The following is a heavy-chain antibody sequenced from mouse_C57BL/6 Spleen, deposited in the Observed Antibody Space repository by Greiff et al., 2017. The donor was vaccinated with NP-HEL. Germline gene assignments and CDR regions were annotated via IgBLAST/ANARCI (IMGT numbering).Heavy chain of an antibody. CDR2: ISSGGDYI. CDR3: TRGGNFYAKDY. V-gene: IGHV5-9-1*02. CDR1: GFTFSSYA. D-gene: IGHD2-1*01. Sequence: EVMLVESGEGLVKPGGSLKLSCAASGFTFSSYAMSWVRQTPEKRLEWVAYISSGGDYIYYADTVKGRFTISRDNARNTLYLQMSSLKSEDTAMYYCTRGGNFYAKDYWGQGTSVTVSS. J-gene: IGHJ4*01.